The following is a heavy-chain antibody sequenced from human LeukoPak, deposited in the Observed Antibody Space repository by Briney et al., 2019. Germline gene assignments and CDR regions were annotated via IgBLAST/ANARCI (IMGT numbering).Heavy chain of an antibody. V-gene: IGHV2-70*04. D-gene: IGHD3-22*01. J-gene: IGHJ4*02. CDR2: IDWDDDK. CDR1: GFSLSTSGMR. Sequence: SGPTLVNPTQTLTLTCTFSGFSLSTSGMRVSWIRQPPGKSLVWLARIDWDDDKFYSTSLKTRLTISKDTSKNQVVLTMTNMDPVDTATYYCARDYYDSSGYSYYFDYWGQGTLVTVSS. CDR3: ARDYYDSSGYSYYFDY.